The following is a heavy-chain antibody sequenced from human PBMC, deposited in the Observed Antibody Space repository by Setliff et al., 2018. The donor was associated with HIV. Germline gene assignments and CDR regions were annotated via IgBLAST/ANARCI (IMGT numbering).Heavy chain of an antibody. J-gene: IGHJ4*02. CDR2: ISAYNGNT. CDR1: GYTFTSYG. D-gene: IGHD6-13*01. CDR3: ARDSRYFGYSSSFGDY. Sequence: ASVKVSCKASGYTFTSYGISWVRQAPGQGLEWMGWISAYNGNTKYTQKLQGRVTMITDTSTSTAYMELRSLRSDDTAVYYCARDSRYFGYSSSFGDYWGQGTLVTVSS. V-gene: IGHV1-18*01.